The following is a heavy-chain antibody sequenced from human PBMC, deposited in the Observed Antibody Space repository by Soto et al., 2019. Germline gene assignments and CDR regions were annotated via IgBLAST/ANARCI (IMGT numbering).Heavy chain of an antibody. J-gene: IGHJ4*02. Sequence: QVQLVQSGAEVKKPGASVKVSCKASGYTFTGNYMHWVRQAPGQGFEWMGWINVNSGGTKYAQKFQGWVTMTRDTSISTAYMELSRLRSDDTAVSYCARGDKLSLHPQLDYWGQGTLVTVSS. CDR1: GYTFTGNY. CDR3: ARGDKLSLHPQLDY. D-gene: IGHD3-16*02. V-gene: IGHV1-2*04. CDR2: INVNSGGT.